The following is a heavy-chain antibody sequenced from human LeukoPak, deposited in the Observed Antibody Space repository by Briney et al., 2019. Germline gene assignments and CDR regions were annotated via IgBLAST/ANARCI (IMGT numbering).Heavy chain of an antibody. D-gene: IGHD1-26*01. Sequence: PGGSLRLSCAASGFTFSSYSMNWVRQAPGKGLEWVSSISSSSSYIYYADSVKGRFTISRDNGKNSLFLYMGSLRTEDTAVYYCAREYTDLNGKSGDSWGQGTLVTVSS. J-gene: IGHJ5*01. CDR2: ISSSSSYI. V-gene: IGHV3-21*01. CDR3: AREYTDLNGKSGDS. CDR1: GFTFSSYS.